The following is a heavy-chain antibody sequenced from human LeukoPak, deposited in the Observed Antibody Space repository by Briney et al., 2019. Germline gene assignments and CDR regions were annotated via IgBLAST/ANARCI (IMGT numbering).Heavy chain of an antibody. D-gene: IGHD5-18*01. J-gene: IGHJ4*02. V-gene: IGHV1-2*02. CDR3: ARGRGYSYGGNDY. CDR2: INPNSGGT. CDR1: GYTFTGYY. Sequence: ASVKVSCKASGYTFTGYYMHWVRQAPGQGLEWMGWINPNSGGTNYAQKFQGRVTMTRDTSISTAYMELSRLRSDDTAVYYCARGRGYSYGGNDYWGQGTLVTVSS.